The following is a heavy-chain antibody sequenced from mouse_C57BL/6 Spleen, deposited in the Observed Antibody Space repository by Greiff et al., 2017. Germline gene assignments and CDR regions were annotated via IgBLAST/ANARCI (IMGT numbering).Heavy chain of an antibody. CDR1: GYSITSGYY. CDR2: ISYDGSN. CDR3: AREGPYYYGSSSFAY. J-gene: IGHJ3*01. Sequence: EVQRVESGPGLVKPSQSLSLTCSVTGYSITSGYYWNWIRQFPGNKLEWMGYISYDGSNNYNPSLKNRISITRDTSKNQFFLKLNSVTTEDTATYYCAREGPYYYGSSSFAYWGQGTLVTVSA. V-gene: IGHV3-6*01. D-gene: IGHD1-1*01.